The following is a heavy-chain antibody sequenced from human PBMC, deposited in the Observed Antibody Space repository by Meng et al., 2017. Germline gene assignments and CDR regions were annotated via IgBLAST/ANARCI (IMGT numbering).Heavy chain of an antibody. CDR2: INHSGST. Sequence: QVQPQRLGAGLLTPSVTLSRTCAGYGGSFSGYYWSWLRQPPGKGLEWIGEINHSGSTNYNPSLKSRVTISVDTSKNQFSLKLSSVTAADTAVYYCDRSSSRRPHDYWGQGTLVTVSS. D-gene: IGHD6-13*01. CDR1: GGSFSGYY. V-gene: IGHV4-34*01. J-gene: IGHJ4*02. CDR3: DRSSSRRPHDY.